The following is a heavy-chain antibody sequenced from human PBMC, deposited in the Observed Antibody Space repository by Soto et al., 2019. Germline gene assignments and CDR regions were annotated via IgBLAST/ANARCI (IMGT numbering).Heavy chain of an antibody. D-gene: IGHD3-16*01. V-gene: IGHV3-9*01. J-gene: IGHJ4*02. Sequence: GGSLRLSCAVSGFTFDDNAMHWVRQAPEKGLEWVSGINWKSDIGYADSVKGRLTIPRDNAENSLYLQMNSLRAEDTALYYCAISQDRGGRTTFIYWGQGTQVTV. CDR1: GFTFDDNA. CDR3: AISQDRGGRTTFIY. CDR2: INWKSDI.